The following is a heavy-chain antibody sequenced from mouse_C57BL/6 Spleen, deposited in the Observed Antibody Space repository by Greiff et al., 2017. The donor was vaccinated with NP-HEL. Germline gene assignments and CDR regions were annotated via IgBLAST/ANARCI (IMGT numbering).Heavy chain of an antibody. CDR3: ARGGDGSSYDYYAMDY. CDR1: GYTFTSYW. D-gene: IGHD1-1*01. J-gene: IGHJ4*01. CDR2: IDPSDSYT. V-gene: IGHV1-69*01. Sequence: VQLQQPGAELVMPGASVKLSCKASGYTFTSYWMRWVKQRPGQGLEWIGEIDPSDSYTNYNQKFKGKSTLTVDKSSSTAYMQLSSLTSEDSAVYYCARGGDGSSYDYYAMDYWGQGTSVTVSS.